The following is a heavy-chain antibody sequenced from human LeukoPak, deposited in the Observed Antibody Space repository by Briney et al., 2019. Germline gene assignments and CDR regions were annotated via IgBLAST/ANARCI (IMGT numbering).Heavy chain of an antibody. Sequence: GGSLRLSCAASGFTFSSYAMSWVRQAPGKGLEWVSAISGSGGSTYYADSVKGRFTISRDNSKNTLYLQMNSLRAEDTAVYYCARDAFNVLLWFGELFFDYWGQGTLVTVSS. D-gene: IGHD3-10*01. V-gene: IGHV3-23*01. J-gene: IGHJ4*02. CDR3: ARDAFNVLLWFGELFFDY. CDR1: GFTFSSYA. CDR2: ISGSGGST.